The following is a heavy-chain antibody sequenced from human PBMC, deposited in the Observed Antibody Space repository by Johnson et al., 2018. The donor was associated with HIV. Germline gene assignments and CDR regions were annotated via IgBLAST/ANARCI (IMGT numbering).Heavy chain of an antibody. CDR1: AFTVSDNY. D-gene: IGHD1-26*01. CDR3: ARDLSGSSTVLSDAFDI. Sequence: VQLVESGGGLVQPGGSLRLSCAASAFTVSDNYLSWVRQAPGKGLEWVSVIYTGGSTYYADSVTGRFTISRDNSKNTLYLQMNSLRVEDTAVYYCARDLSGSSTVLSDAFDIWGQGTMVTVSS. CDR2: IYTGGST. J-gene: IGHJ3*02. V-gene: IGHV3-66*01.